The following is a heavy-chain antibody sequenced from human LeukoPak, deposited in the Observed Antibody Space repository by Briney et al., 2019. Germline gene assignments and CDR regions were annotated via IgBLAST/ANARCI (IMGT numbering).Heavy chain of an antibody. J-gene: IGHJ4*02. Sequence: SETLSLSCTVSGGSISSYYWSWIRQPPGKGLEWIGYIYYSGSTNYNPSLKSRVTISVDTSKNQFSLKLSSVTAADTAVYYCARGISSSWYSYWGQGTLVTVSS. V-gene: IGHV4-59*01. CDR2: IYYSGST. CDR1: GGSISSYY. D-gene: IGHD6-13*01. CDR3: ARGISSSWYSY.